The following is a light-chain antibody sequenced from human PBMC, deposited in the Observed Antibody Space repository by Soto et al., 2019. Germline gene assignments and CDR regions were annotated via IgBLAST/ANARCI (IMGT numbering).Light chain of an antibody. Sequence: QPALTQPASVSGSPGQSITISCTGTSSYVGSYNLVSWYQQHPGKAPKLMIYEVSKRPSGVSNRFSGSKSGNTASLTISGLQAEDEADYYCCSYAGSSTYVFGTGTKVTVL. CDR3: CSYAGSSTYV. J-gene: IGLJ1*01. CDR2: EVS. CDR1: SSYVGSYNL. V-gene: IGLV2-23*02.